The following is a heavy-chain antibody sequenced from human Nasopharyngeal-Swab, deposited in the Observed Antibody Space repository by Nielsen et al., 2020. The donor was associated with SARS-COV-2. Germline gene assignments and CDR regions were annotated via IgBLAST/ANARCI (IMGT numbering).Heavy chain of an antibody. CDR2: ISAYMGKT. V-gene: IGHV1-18*01. CDR1: GYNFLSYG. CDR3: ARGGWDLSEYFSH. D-gene: IGHD1-26*01. J-gene: IGHJ1*01. Sequence: ASVKVSCKSSGYNFLSYGISWVRQAPGQGLEWMGWISAYMGKTNYAQKFQDRVTMTTDTPTGNAYMELRNLRSDDTAVYYCARGGWDLSEYFSHWGQGTLVTVSS.